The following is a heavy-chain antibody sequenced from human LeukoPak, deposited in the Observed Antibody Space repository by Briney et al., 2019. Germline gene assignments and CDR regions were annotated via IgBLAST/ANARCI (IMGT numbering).Heavy chain of an antibody. CDR3: TTYGSGRKFDY. CDR2: IESKTDGGTT. Sequence: VGSLRLSCAASGFSFSDAWMSWVRQIPGKGLEWVGRIESKTDGGTTDYAAPVKGRFTIPRDDSTNTLYLQMNSLKSEDTAVYYCTTYGSGRKFDYWGQGILVTVSS. D-gene: IGHD3-10*01. V-gene: IGHV3-15*04. CDR1: GFSFSDAW. J-gene: IGHJ4*02.